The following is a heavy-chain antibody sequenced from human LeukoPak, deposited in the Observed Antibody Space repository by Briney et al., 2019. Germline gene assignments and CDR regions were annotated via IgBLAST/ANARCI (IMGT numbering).Heavy chain of an antibody. D-gene: IGHD2-2*02. CDR1: GFTFSDYY. CDR2: ISSSGSTI. CDR3: AREQQYQLLYGWFDP. V-gene: IGHV3-11*01. Sequence: PGGSLRLSCAASGFTFSDYYMSWIRQAPGEGLEWVSNISSSGSTIYYADSVKGRFTISRDNAKNSLYLQMNSLRAEDTAVYYCAREQQYQLLYGWFDPWGQGTLVTVSS. J-gene: IGHJ5*02.